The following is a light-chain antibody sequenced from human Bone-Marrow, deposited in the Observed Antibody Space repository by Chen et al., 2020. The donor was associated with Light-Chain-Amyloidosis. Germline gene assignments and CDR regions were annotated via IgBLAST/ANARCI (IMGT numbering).Light chain of an antibody. V-gene: IGLV3-21*02. J-gene: IGLJ3*02. CDR1: NIESTS. Sequence: SYVLIQPSLVSVAHGQAATFACGGNNIESTSVHWYQQTPGQAPLLVVYDDRDRPSGIPERLSGSNAGNTATLTISRVEAGDEADYYCQVWDRSSDRPVFGGGTKLTVL. CDR2: DDR. CDR3: QVWDRSSDRPV.